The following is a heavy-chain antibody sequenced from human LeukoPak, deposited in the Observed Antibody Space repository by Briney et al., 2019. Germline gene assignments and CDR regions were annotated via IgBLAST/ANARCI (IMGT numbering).Heavy chain of an antibody. D-gene: IGHD3-3*01. CDR1: GGSISSYY. Sequence: SETLSLTCTVSGGSISSYYWSWIRQPPGKGLEWIGYIYYSGSTNYNPSLKSRVTISVDTSKDQFSLKLSSVTAADTAVYYCARVRGFWSGYNGYYYYYYMDVWGKGTTVTVSS. V-gene: IGHV4-59*12. J-gene: IGHJ6*03. CDR3: ARVRGFWSGYNGYYYYYYMDV. CDR2: IYYSGST.